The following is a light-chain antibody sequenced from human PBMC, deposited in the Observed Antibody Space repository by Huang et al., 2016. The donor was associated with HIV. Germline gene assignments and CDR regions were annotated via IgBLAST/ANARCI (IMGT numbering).Light chain of an antibody. CDR2: AAS. Sequence: DIQMTQSPSAMSASVGDRVNITCRANQDINNYLLWFQQKQGKVPKRLIYAASNLPSGFPSRFSGSGSGTEFTLTISNLQPEDFATYYCLQHLSYPPAFGQGTRLEIK. CDR1: QDINNY. V-gene: IGKV1-17*03. CDR3: LQHLSYPPA. J-gene: IGKJ5*01.